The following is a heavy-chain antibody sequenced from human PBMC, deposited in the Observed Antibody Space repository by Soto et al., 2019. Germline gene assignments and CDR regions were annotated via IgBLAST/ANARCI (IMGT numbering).Heavy chain of an antibody. CDR1: GGTFSSYA. CDR3: ASARYCSGGSCYRSPDYFDY. V-gene: IGHV1-69*13. Sequence: SVKVSCKASGGTFSSYAIRWVRQAPGQELEWMGGIIPIFGTANYAQKSQGRVTITADESTSTAYMELSSLRSEDTAVYYCASARYCSGGSCYRSPDYFDYWGQGTLVTVS. D-gene: IGHD2-15*01. CDR2: IIPIFGTA. J-gene: IGHJ4*02.